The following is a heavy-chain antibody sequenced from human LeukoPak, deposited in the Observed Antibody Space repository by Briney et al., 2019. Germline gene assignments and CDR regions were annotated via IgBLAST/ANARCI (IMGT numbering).Heavy chain of an antibody. J-gene: IGHJ6*03. V-gene: IGHV3-30*04. CDR2: ISYDGSNK. Sequence: PGGSLRLSCAASGFTFSSYAMHWVRQAPGKGLEWVAVISYDGSNKYYADSVKGRFTISRDNSKNTLYLQMNSLRAEDTAVYYCARDHYDFWLGYYYMDVWGKGTTVTVSS. CDR3: ARDHYDFWLGYYYMDV. D-gene: IGHD3-3*01. CDR1: GFTFSSYA.